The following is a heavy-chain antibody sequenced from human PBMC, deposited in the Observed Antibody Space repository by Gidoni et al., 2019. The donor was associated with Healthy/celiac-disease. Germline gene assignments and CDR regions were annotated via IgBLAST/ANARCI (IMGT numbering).Heavy chain of an antibody. D-gene: IGHD3-10*01. CDR3: AKDSQSFGLSGPFDY. J-gene: IGHJ4*02. V-gene: IGHV3-9*01. CDR2: ISWNSGSI. CDR1: GFTFDDYA. Sequence: EVQLVESGGGLVQPGRSLRLSCAASGFTFDDYAMHWVRQAPGKGLEWVSGISWNSGSIGYADSVKGRFTISRDNAKNSLYLQMNSLRAEDTALYYCAKDSQSFGLSGPFDYWGQGTLVTVSS.